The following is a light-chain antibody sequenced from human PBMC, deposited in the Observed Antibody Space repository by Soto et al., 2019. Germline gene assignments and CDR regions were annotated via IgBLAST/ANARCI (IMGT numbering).Light chain of an antibody. CDR2: DVS. CDR1: SSDVGTYNY. Sequence: QSALTQPRSVSGSPGQSVTISCTGTSSDVGTYNYVSWYQQHPGKAPKVMIYDVSKRPSGVPDRFSGSKSGNTASLTISGLQPEDEADYYCQTCDSSLSGCFFGTGTKLTVL. V-gene: IGLV2-11*01. CDR3: QTCDSSLSGCF. J-gene: IGLJ1*01.